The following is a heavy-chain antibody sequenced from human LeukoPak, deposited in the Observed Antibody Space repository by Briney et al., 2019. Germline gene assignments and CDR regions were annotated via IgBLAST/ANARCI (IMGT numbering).Heavy chain of an antibody. CDR1: GYTSTNYG. V-gene: IGHV1-18*01. CDR2: ISSNNGNT. D-gene: IGHD6-13*01. Sequence: ASVKVSCKASGYTSTNYGVTWVRQAPGQGLEWMGWISSNNGNTNFAQKFQGRVTMTTDTSTSTAYMELRSLRSDDTAVYYCARDFRIAAAGLGYWGQGTLVTVSS. J-gene: IGHJ4*02. CDR3: ARDFRIAAAGLGY.